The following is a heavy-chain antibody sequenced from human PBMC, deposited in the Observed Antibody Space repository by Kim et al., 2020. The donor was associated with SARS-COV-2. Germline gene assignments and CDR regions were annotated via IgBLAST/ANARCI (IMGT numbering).Heavy chain of an antibody. J-gene: IGHJ4*02. CDR3: ARDYEFAFDN. D-gene: IGHD3-3*01. V-gene: IGHV3-48*02. Sequence: GGSLRLSCAASGFTFNTYTMNWVRQAPGKGLEWISYISTSGNNMYYADSVKGRFTISRDNAKNSLYLQMNSLRDEDTAVYSCARDYEFAFDNWGQGILVTVSS. CDR1: GFTFNTYT. CDR2: ISTSGNNM.